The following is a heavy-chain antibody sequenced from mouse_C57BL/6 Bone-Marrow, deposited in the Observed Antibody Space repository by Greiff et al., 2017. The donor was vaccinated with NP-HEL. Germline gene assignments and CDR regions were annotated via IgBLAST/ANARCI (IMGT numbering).Heavy chain of an antibody. J-gene: IGHJ3*01. D-gene: IGHD2-10*02. V-gene: IGHV1-9*01. CDR1: GYTFTGYW. CDR3: AREKGMYVNWRAWFAY. CDR2: ILPGSGST. Sequence: QVQLQQSGAELMKPGASVKLSCKATGYTFTGYWIEWVKQRPGHGLEWIGEILPGSGSTNYTEKFKGKATFTADTSSNTAYMQLSSLTTEDSAIYYCAREKGMYVNWRAWFAYWGQGTLVTVSA.